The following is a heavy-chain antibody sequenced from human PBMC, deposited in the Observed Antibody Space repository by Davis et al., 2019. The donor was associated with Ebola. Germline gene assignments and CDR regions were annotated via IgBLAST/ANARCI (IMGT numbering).Heavy chain of an antibody. CDR1: GFTFSSYS. CDR3: ARADLYSGSYPFDN. CDR2: ISSSSSTI. Sequence: PGGSLRLSCAASGFTFSSYSMNWVRQAPGKGLEWVSYISSSSSTIYYADSVKGRFTISRDNAKNSLYLQMNSLRDEDTAVYYCARADLYSGSYPFDNWGQGTLVTVSS. V-gene: IGHV3-48*02. D-gene: IGHD1-26*01. J-gene: IGHJ4*02.